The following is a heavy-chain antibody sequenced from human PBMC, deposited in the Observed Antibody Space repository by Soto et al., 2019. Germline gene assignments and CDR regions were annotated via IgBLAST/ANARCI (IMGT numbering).Heavy chain of an antibody. CDR1: GYTFITFD. J-gene: IGHJ6*02. D-gene: IGHD2-2*01. CDR3: ARGAEFQLLKRDYFYGMDV. CDR2: MNPYNGNA. Sequence: ASVKVSCKASGYTFITFDINWVRQAAGQGLEWMGWMNPYNGNADSVKGRFTISRDNSKNTLYLQMSSLTADDRGVYYCARGAEFQLLKRDYFYGMDVWGQGTTVTVSS. V-gene: IGHV1-8*01.